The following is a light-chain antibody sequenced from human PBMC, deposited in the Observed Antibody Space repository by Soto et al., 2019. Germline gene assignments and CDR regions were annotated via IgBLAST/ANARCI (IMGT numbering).Light chain of an antibody. CDR1: QSVSSSY. V-gene: IGKV3-20*01. CDR3: QQYGSSPRT. CDR2: GAS. J-gene: IGKJ1*01. Sequence: IVLTRSPGNLSLSPGERATLSCRASQSVSSSYLAWYQQKPGQAPRLLIYGASSRATGIPDRFSGSGSGTDFTLTISRLEPEDFAVYYCQQYGSSPRTFVQGTKVDIK.